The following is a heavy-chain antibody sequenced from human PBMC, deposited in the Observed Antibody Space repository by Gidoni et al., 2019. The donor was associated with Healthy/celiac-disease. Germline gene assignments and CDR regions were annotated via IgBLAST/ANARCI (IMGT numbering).Heavy chain of an antibody. Sequence: GFTFSSYSMNWVRQAPGKGLEWVSSISSSSSYIYYADSVKGRFTISRDNAKNSLYLQMNSLRAEDTAVYYCAREPAGGLVDYWGQGTLVTVSS. CDR1: GFTFSSYS. V-gene: IGHV3-21*01. D-gene: IGHD3-16*01. CDR3: AREPAGGLVDY. CDR2: ISSSSSYI. J-gene: IGHJ4*02.